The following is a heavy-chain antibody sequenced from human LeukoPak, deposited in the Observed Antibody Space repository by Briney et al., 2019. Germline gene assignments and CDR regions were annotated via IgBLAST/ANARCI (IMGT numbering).Heavy chain of an antibody. Sequence: GGSLRLSCAASGFTFSYYGMHWVRQAPGKGLEWVAFIRYDESKKFYGDSVKGRFTISRDNSKNTLYLQMNSLRTEDTAVYYCAKSHLPNAFSGTYYCDYWGQGTLVTVSS. CDR2: IRYDESKK. J-gene: IGHJ4*02. D-gene: IGHD1-26*01. CDR1: GFTFSYYG. V-gene: IGHV3-30*02. CDR3: AKSHLPNAFSGTYYCDY.